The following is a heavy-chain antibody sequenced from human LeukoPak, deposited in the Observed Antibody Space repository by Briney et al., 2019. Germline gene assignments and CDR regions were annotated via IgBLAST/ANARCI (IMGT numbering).Heavy chain of an antibody. CDR1: GFTFSSYG. D-gene: IGHD4-17*01. J-gene: IGHJ3*02. V-gene: IGHV3-23*01. Sequence: GGTLRLSCAAAGFTFSSYGISWVRQAPGKGLEWVSAISGSGGSTYYADSVKGRFTISRDNSKNTLYLQMNSLRAEDTAVYYCAKPHRQDHGDRFPRDAFDIWGQGTMVTVSS. CDR2: ISGSGGST. CDR3: AKPHRQDHGDRFPRDAFDI.